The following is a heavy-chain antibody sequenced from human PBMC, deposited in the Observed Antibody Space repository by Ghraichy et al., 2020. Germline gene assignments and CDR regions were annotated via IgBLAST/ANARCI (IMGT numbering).Heavy chain of an antibody. J-gene: IGHJ4*02. V-gene: IGHV3-23*01. Sequence: GGSLRLSCAASGFTFSSYAMSWVRQAPGKGLEWVSAISGSGGSTYYADSVKGRFTISRDNSKNTLYLQMNSLRAEDTAVYFCAKDVEMATIYYFDYWGQGTLVTVSS. CDR2: ISGSGGST. CDR3: AKDVEMATIYYFDY. D-gene: IGHD5-24*01. CDR1: GFTFSSYA.